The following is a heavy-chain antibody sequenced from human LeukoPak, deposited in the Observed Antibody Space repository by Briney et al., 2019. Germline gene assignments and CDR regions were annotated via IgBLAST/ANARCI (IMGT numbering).Heavy chain of an antibody. CDR2: IYYSGST. Sequence: SETLSLTCTVSGGSISSYYWSWIRQPPGKGLEWIGSIYYSGSTYYNPSLKSRVTISVDTSKNQFSLKLSSVTAADTAVYYCARQPRYSGYDEGGWFDPWGQGTLVTVSS. D-gene: IGHD5-12*01. J-gene: IGHJ5*02. CDR3: ARQPRYSGYDEGGWFDP. CDR1: GGSISSYY. V-gene: IGHV4-59*08.